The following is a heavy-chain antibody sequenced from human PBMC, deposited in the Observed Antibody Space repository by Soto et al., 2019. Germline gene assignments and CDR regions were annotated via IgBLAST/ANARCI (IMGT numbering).Heavy chain of an antibody. V-gene: IGHV3-23*01. CDR3: AKGNLYDYIWGSRLDY. D-gene: IGHD3-16*01. CDR2: ISGSGGST. J-gene: IGHJ4*02. Sequence: HPGGSLRLSCAASGFTFSSYAMSWVRQAPGKGLEWVSAISGSGGSTYYADSVKGRFTISRDNSKNTLYLQMNSLRAEDTAVYYCAKGNLYDYIWGSRLDYWGQGTLVTVSS. CDR1: GFTFSSYA.